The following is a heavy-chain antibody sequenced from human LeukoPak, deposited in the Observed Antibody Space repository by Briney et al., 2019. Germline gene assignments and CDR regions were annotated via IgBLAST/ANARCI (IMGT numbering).Heavy chain of an antibody. CDR1: GFTFSSYG. V-gene: IGHV3-23*01. CDR2: ITPGGGT. CDR3: VSGGDYHVRLCTY. D-gene: IGHD4-17*01. Sequence: GRSLRLSCAASGFTFSSYGMAWVRQAPGKGLEWVSTITPGGGTYYADSVKGRFTISRDNSKNTLYLQMNSLTAEDTAIYYCVSGGDYHVRLCTYWGQGTLVTVSS. J-gene: IGHJ4*01.